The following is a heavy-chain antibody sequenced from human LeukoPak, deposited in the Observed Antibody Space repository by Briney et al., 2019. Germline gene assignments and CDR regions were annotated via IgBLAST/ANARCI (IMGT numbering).Heavy chain of an antibody. Sequence: ASVTVSCTASGYTFTSYAMHWLRQAPGQRLEWMGWIHAGNGKTKYSQKFQGRVTITRDTSASTAYMELSSLRSEDTAVYYCARGYIAAAYYYGMDVWGKGTTVTVSS. V-gene: IGHV1-3*01. CDR3: ARGYIAAAYYYGMDV. D-gene: IGHD6-13*01. CDR2: IHAGNGKT. CDR1: GYTFTSYA. J-gene: IGHJ6*04.